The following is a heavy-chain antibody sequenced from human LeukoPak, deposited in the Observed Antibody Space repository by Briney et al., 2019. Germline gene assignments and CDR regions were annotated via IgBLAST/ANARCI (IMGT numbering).Heavy chain of an antibody. CDR3: AREGGVLLWFGELLYPRNWFDP. V-gene: IGHV1-18*01. D-gene: IGHD3-10*01. Sequence: ASVKVSCKASGYTFTSYGISWVRQAPGQGLEWMGWISAYNGNTNYAQKLQGRVTMTTDTSTSTAYMELRSLRSDDTAVYYCAREGGVLLWFGELLYPRNWFDPWGQGTLVTVSS. CDR2: ISAYNGNT. CDR1: GYTFTSYG. J-gene: IGHJ5*02.